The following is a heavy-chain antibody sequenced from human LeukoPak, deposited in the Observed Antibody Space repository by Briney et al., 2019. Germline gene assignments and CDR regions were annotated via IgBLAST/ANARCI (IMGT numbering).Heavy chain of an antibody. CDR1: GGSISSSSYY. J-gene: IGHJ4*02. V-gene: IGHV4-39*07. CDR2: IYYSGST. D-gene: IGHD5-12*01. CDR3: ARDGGYSGYDYAFDY. Sequence: SETLSLTCTVSGGSISSSSYYWGWIRQPPGKGLEWIGSIYYSGSTYYNPSLKSRVTISVDRSKNQFSLKLSSVTAADTAVYYCARDGGYSGYDYAFDYWGQGTLVTVSS.